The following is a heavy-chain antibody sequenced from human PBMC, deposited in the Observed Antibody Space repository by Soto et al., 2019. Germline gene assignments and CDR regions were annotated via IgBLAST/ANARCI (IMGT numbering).Heavy chain of an antibody. D-gene: IGHD6-13*01. CDR2: IDSSGEK. CDR3: GRRHLAVAARPLFDP. V-gene: IGHV2-26*01. CDR1: GLSITDSEMG. Sequence: QVTLKESGPVLVKPTETLTLRCTVSGLSITDSEMGVSWIRQPPGQPLEWLAHIDSSGEKSYRTFLKSRLANSKETSKSQIVLNMTNMDPADTTPYYCGRRHLAVAARPLFDPWGQGIPVTVSS. J-gene: IGHJ5*02.